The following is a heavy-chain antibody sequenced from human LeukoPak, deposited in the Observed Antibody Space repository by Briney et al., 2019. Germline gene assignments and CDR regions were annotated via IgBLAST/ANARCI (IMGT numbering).Heavy chain of an antibody. CDR3: VKGFDYGDLRSNWFDP. CDR2: IDGTNAYI. V-gene: IGHV3-21*01. CDR1: GFSFTTYR. D-gene: IGHD4-17*01. J-gene: IGHJ5*02. Sequence: GGALRLSCAASGFSFTTYRMIWVRQAPGKGLEWVSAIDGTNAYIDYGDSVKGRFTISRDNTKNSLYLQMSSLSAEDTALYYCVKGFDYGDLRSNWFDPWGQGTLVTVSS.